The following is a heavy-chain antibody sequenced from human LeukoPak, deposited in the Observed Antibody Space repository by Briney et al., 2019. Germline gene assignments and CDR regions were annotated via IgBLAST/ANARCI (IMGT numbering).Heavy chain of an antibody. CDR3: ARESIAVAGTDY. Sequence: GVSLRLSCAASGFTFSDYYMSWIPQAPGKGLEWVSYISSSSSYNNYADSVKGRMTISRDNAKNSLYLQRNSLGAEDTDVYYCARESIAVAGTDYWGQGTLVTVSS. J-gene: IGHJ4*02. CDR2: ISSSSSYN. CDR1: GFTFSDYY. D-gene: IGHD6-19*01. V-gene: IGHV3-11*06.